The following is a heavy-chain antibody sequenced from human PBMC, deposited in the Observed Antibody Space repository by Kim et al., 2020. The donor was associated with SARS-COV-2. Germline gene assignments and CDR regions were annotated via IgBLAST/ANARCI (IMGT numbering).Heavy chain of an antibody. Sequence: SETLSLTCSVSGGSISSGGYYWSWIRQHPGKGLEWIGFIDYSGSSYYNSALQNRVAISIDTSKKQFSLKLTSVTAADTAVYYCARDRCSTTPWDYSSGMDVWGRGTTVTVSS. J-gene: IGHJ6*02. CDR1: GGSISSGGYY. V-gene: IGHV4-31*03. D-gene: IGHD2-2*01. CDR3: ARDRCSTTPWDYSSGMDV. CDR2: IDYSGSS.